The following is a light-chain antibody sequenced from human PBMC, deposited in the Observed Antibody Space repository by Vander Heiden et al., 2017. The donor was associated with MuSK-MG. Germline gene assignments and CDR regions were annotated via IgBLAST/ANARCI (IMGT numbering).Light chain of an antibody. V-gene: IGLV2-14*03. Sequence: QSALTQPASVSGSPGQSITISCTGTRSDVGGYNYVSWYQHHPSKAPKLMIYDVINRPSGVSDRFSGSKSGNTASLTMSGLQPEDEADYYCSSYTSSSTVIFGGGTKVTVL. CDR3: SSYTSSSTVI. CDR1: RSDVGGYNY. CDR2: DVI. J-gene: IGLJ2*01.